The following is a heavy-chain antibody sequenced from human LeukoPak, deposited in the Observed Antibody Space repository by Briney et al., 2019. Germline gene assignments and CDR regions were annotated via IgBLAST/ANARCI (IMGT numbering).Heavy chain of an antibody. V-gene: IGHV1-2*02. Sequence: GASVKVSCKASGYTFTGYYMHWVRQAPGQGLEWMGWINPNSGGTNYAQKFHGRVTMTRDTSISTAYMELSRLRSDDTAVYYCAREAVDSSSWYGAYWGQGTLVTVSS. CDR3: AREAVDSSSWYGAY. J-gene: IGHJ4*02. CDR2: INPNSGGT. D-gene: IGHD6-13*01. CDR1: GYTFTGYY.